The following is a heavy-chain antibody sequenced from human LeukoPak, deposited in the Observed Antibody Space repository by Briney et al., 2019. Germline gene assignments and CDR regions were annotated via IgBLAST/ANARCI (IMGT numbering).Heavy chain of an antibody. V-gene: IGHV1-2*02. CDR2: INPNSGGT. CDR3: AKDRGVVVTVHYGMDV. D-gene: IGHD2-21*02. CDR1: GYTFTGYY. J-gene: IGHJ6*02. Sequence: ASVKVSCKASGYTFTGYYMHWVRQAPGQGLEWMGWINPNSGGTNYAQKFQGRVTMTRDTSISTAYMELSRLRSDDTAVYYCAKDRGVVVTVHYGMDVWGQGTTVTVSS.